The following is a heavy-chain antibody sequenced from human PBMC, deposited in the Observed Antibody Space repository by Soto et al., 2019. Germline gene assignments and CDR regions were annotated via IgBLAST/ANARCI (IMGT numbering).Heavy chain of an antibody. CDR3: ARERLWFGELLEKYYHYYGMDV. CDR1: GGTISSYG. Sequence: QVQLVQSGAEVKKPGSSVKVSCKVSGGTISSYGINWVRQAPGQGLEWMGVTIPVLGTPNYAQKFRGRVTITVDTSTRTAYMEVSSLRSEDTAVYYCARERLWFGELLEKYYHYYGMDVWGQGTAVTVSS. CDR2: TIPVLGTP. D-gene: IGHD3-10*01. J-gene: IGHJ6*02. V-gene: IGHV1-69*06.